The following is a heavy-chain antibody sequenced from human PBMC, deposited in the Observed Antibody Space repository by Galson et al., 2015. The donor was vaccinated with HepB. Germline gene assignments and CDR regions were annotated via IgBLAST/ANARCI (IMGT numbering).Heavy chain of an antibody. J-gene: IGHJ6*02. CDR1: GFTFSSYS. CDR3: ARDFQREFDYDYGMDV. Sequence: SLRLSCAASGFTFSSYSMNWVRQAPGKGLEWVSSISSSSSYIYYADSVKGRFTISRDNAKNSLYLQMNSLGAEDTAVYYCARDFQREFDYDYGMDVWGQGTTVTVSS. D-gene: IGHD3-10*01. CDR2: ISSSSSYI. V-gene: IGHV3-21*01.